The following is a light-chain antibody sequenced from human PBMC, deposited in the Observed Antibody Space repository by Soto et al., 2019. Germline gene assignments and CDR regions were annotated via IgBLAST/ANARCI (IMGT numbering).Light chain of an antibody. V-gene: IGLV2-14*01. CDR2: EVS. Sequence: QSALAQPASVSGSPGQSITISCTGTSSDVGAYNSVSWYQQNPGQAPQLIIYEVSNRPSGVSNRFSGSKSGNTASLTISGLQSEDETDYYCSSYTSTGAWVFGGGTKVTVL. CDR1: SSDVGAYNS. CDR3: SSYTSTGAWV. J-gene: IGLJ3*02.